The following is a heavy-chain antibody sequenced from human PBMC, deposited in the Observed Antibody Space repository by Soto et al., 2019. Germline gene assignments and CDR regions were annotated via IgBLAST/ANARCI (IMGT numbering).Heavy chain of an antibody. D-gene: IGHD6-13*01. V-gene: IGHV4-34*01. CDR2: INHSGST. CDR1: GGSFSGYY. CDR3: ARAPSIAAAGLDY. Sequence: SETLSLTCAVYGGSFSGYYWSWIRQPPGKGLEWIGEINHSGSTNYNPSLKSRVTISVDTSKNQFSLKLSSVTAADTAVYYCARAPSIAAAGLDYWGQGTLVTVSS. J-gene: IGHJ4*02.